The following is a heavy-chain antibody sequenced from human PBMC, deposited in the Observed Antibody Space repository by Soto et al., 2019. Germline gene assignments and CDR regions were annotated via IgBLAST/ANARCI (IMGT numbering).Heavy chain of an antibody. Sequence: ASVKVSCKASGYSFTTYAIHWVRQAPGQRLEWMGWIIGGYGKTNYSQKFQDRVTITTDASASTAYMELSSLRSEDTAVYYCAREEDHYYDSSGYYYSDAFDIWGQGTMVTVSS. J-gene: IGHJ3*02. V-gene: IGHV1-3*01. CDR2: IIGGYGKT. CDR1: GYSFTTYA. D-gene: IGHD3-22*01. CDR3: AREEDHYYDSSGYYYSDAFDI.